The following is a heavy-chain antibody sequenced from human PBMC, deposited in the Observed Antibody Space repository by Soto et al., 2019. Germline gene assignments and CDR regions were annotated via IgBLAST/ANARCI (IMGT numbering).Heavy chain of an antibody. CDR1: GFTFSSYA. Sequence: GGSLRLSCAASGFTFSSYAMSWVRQAPGKGLEWVSGISGSGGSTYYADSVKGRFTISRDNSKNTLYLQMNSLRAEDTAVYYCAKDPVGGTRPYYFDYWGQGTLVTVSS. D-gene: IGHD1-26*01. J-gene: IGHJ4*02. CDR2: ISGSGGST. CDR3: AKDPVGGTRPYYFDY. V-gene: IGHV3-23*01.